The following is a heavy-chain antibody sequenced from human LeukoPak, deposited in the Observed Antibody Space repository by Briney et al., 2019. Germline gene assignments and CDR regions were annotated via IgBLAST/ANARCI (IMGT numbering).Heavy chain of an antibody. CDR1: GYRFTNYW. D-gene: IGHD2-15*01. CDR3: ARQEYCSGGSCYTWFDP. CDR2: IYPADSDI. J-gene: IGHJ5*02. V-gene: IGHV5-51*01. Sequence: GESLKISCKGSGYRFTNYWIGWVRQMPGKGLEWMGIIYPADSDIRYSTSFQGQVTISADKSISTAYLQWSSLKASDTAIYYCARQEYCSGGSCYTWFDPWGQGTLVTVSS.